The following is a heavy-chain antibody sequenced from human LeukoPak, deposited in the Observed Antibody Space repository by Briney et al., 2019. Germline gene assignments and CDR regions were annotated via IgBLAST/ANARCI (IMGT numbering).Heavy chain of an antibody. D-gene: IGHD1-20*01. CDR1: GYTFTSYD. Sequence: ASVKVSCKASGYTFTSYDINWVRQATGQGLEWMGWMNPSSGNTGYAQKLQGRVTITRNTSISTAYMELSSLRSEDTAVYYCARAPAYNWNYEYWGQGTLVTVSS. CDR2: MNPSSGNT. J-gene: IGHJ4*02. CDR3: ARAPAYNWNYEY. V-gene: IGHV1-8*03.